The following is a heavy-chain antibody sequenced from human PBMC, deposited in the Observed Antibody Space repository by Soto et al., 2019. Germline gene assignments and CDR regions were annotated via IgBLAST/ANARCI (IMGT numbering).Heavy chain of an antibody. V-gene: IGHV1-69*12. Sequence: QVQLVQSGAEVKKPGSSVKVSCKASGGTFSSYAISWVRQAPGQGLEWMGGIIPIFGTANYAQKFQGRVTIPADESTSTAYMELSSLRSEDTAVYYCARGRDGYNSVYYGMDVWGQGTTVTVSS. J-gene: IGHJ6*02. CDR2: IIPIFGTA. D-gene: IGHD5-12*01. CDR3: ARGRDGYNSVYYGMDV. CDR1: GGTFSSYA.